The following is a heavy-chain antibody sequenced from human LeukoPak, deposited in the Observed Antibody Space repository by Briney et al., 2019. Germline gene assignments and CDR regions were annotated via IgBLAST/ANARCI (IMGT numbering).Heavy chain of an antibody. CDR1: GFTFSNFG. Sequence: GGSLRLSCAASGFTFSNFGMHWVRQAPGKGLEWVAFIRFDGTSEFYADSVKARFTISRDNSQNTASLQLNNLRIEDTALYYCAKTSSSDPSGHYYYMDVWGKGTTVTVSS. V-gene: IGHV3-30*02. CDR3: AKTSSSDPSGHYYYMDV. CDR2: IRFDGTSE. J-gene: IGHJ6*03. D-gene: IGHD3-3*01.